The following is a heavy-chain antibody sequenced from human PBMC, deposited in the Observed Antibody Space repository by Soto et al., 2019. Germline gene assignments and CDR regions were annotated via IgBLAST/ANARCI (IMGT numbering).Heavy chain of an antibody. CDR3: ARDRSYYDSSGSYSPPY. CDR2: ISGSAATT. J-gene: IGHJ4*02. CDR1: GFTFSSYA. V-gene: IGHV3-23*01. D-gene: IGHD3-22*01. Sequence: PGGSLRLSCAASGFTFSSYAMSWVRQAPGKGLEWVSAISGSAATTHFADSVKGRFTISRDNSKNTLYLQMKSLRAEDTAVYYSARDRSYYDSSGSYSPPYWGQGTLVTVSS.